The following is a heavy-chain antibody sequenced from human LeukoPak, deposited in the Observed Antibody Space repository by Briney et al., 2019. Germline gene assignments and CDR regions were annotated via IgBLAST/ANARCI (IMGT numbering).Heavy chain of an antibody. Sequence: GGSLRLSCAASGFTFSSYAMSWVRQAPGKGLEWVSAISGSGGSTYYADSVKGRFTISRDNSKNTLYLQMNSLRAEDTAVYYCAKDRRYYDSSGYYSHYFDYWGQGTLVTVSS. J-gene: IGHJ4*02. CDR2: ISGSGGST. V-gene: IGHV3-23*01. D-gene: IGHD3-22*01. CDR1: GFTFSSYA. CDR3: AKDRRYYDSSGYYSHYFDY.